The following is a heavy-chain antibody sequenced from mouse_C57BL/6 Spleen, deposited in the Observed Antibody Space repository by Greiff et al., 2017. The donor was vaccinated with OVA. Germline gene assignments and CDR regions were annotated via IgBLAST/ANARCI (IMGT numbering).Heavy chain of an antibody. V-gene: IGHV1-55*01. CDR1: GYTFTSYW. J-gene: IGHJ2*01. CDR2: IYPGSGST. CDR3: ARRGGYFDY. Sequence: QVQLQQPGAELVKPGASVKMSCKASGYTFTSYWITWVKQRPGQGLEWIGDIYPGSGSTNYNEKFKSKATLTVDTSSSTAYMQRSSLTTEDSAVYYCARRGGYFDYWGQGTTLTVSS.